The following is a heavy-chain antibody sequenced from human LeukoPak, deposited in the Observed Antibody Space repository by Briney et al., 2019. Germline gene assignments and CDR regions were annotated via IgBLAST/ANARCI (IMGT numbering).Heavy chain of an antibody. Sequence: GASVKVSCKASGYTFTSYDINWVRQATGQGLEWMGWMNPNSGNTGYAQKFQGRVTMTRNTSISTAYMELRSLRSDDTAVYYCARDYTDIVVVPAAIPNDAFDIWGQGTMVTVSS. D-gene: IGHD2-2*02. J-gene: IGHJ3*02. CDR2: MNPNSGNT. CDR1: GYTFTSYD. CDR3: ARDYTDIVVVPAAIPNDAFDI. V-gene: IGHV1-8*01.